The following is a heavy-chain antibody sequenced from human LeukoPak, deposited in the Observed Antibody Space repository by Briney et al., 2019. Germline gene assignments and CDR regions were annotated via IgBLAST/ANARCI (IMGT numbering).Heavy chain of an antibody. CDR2: IYYSGST. Sequence: SSETLSLTCTVSGGSISSYYWSWIRQPPGKGLEWVGYIYYSGSTNYNPSLKSRVTISVDTSKNQFSLKLSSVTAADTAVYYCARSQGIAYFDYWGQGTLVTVSS. V-gene: IGHV4-59*01. D-gene: IGHD2-21*01. J-gene: IGHJ4*02. CDR1: GGSISSYY. CDR3: ARSQGIAYFDY.